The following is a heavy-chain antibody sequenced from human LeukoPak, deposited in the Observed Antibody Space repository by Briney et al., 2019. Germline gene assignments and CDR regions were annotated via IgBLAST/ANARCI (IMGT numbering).Heavy chain of an antibody. J-gene: IGHJ3*02. D-gene: IGHD2-2*01. CDR1: GGSISSSSSYY. CDR3: ARVRSTRGVSDAFDI. V-gene: IGHV4-39*07. Sequence: SETLSLTCTVSGGSISSSSSYYWSWIRQPPGKGLEWIGEINHSGSTNYNPSLKSRVTISVDTSKNQFSLKLSSVTAADTAVYYCARVRSTRGVSDAFDIWGQGTMVTVSS. CDR2: INHSGST.